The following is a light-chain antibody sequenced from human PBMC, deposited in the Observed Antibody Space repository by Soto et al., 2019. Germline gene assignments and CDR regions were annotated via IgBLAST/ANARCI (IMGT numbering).Light chain of an antibody. V-gene: IGKV1-5*01. J-gene: IGKJ5*01. CDR2: DAS. CDR1: QSISSW. Sequence: IQVTLSPATVSVSVGDRVTITCRASQSISSWLAWYQQKPGKAPKLLIYDASSLESGIPARFSGSGSGTDFTLTISTLQPEDFATYHCQQTCSAPITFGQGTRLEIK. CDR3: QQTCSAPIT.